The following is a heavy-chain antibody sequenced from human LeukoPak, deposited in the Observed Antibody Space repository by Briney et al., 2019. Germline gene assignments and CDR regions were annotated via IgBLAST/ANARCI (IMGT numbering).Heavy chain of an antibody. CDR2: IFFSGTT. Sequence: SETLSLTCTVSSVSLTNYYWSWIRQPPGKGLEWIGYIFFSGTTNYNPSLKSRVTISVDTSKDQFSLKMTSVTAADTAVYFCARVGSGGAWFDFWGQGTLVTVSS. CDR1: SVSLTNYY. J-gene: IGHJ4*02. CDR3: ARVGSGGAWFDF. V-gene: IGHV4-59*01. D-gene: IGHD6-19*01.